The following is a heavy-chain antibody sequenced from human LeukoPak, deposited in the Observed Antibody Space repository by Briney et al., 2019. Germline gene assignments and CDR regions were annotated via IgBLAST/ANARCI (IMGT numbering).Heavy chain of an antibody. CDR1: GGSISSYY. V-gene: IGHV4-4*07. CDR2: IYTSGST. J-gene: IGHJ4*02. Sequence: RTSETLSLTCTVSGGSISSYYRSWIRQPAGKGLEWIGRIYTSGSTNYNPSLKSRVTMSVDTSKNQFSLKLSSVTAADTAVYYCARSRSRPLLPPLPKSQYYFDYWGQGTLVTVSS. CDR3: ARSRSRPLLPPLPKSQYYFDY. D-gene: IGHD2-21*01.